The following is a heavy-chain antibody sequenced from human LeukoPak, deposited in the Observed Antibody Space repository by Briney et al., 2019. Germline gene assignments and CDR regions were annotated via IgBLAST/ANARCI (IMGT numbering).Heavy chain of an antibody. CDR3: ACTHSSPPV. CDR2: IRFGGTTK. CDR1: GFPFSSYG. V-gene: IGHV3-30*02. J-gene: IGHJ4*02. D-gene: IGHD3-22*01. Sequence: SGKSLRLSCASSGFPFSSYGMNWVRQAPGKGLEWVAFIRFGGTTKYYADSVKGRFTVSRDDTKNTVFLQMNSLRYEDTAVYYCACTHSSPPVWGQGTLVIVSS.